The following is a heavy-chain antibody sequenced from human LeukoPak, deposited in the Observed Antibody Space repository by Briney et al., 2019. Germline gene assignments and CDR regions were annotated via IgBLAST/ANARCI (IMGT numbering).Heavy chain of an antibody. D-gene: IGHD3-22*01. J-gene: IGHJ4*02. CDR3: ARGPSGYYQYYFDY. V-gene: IGHV3-23*01. CDR1: GFTFSSYA. CDR2: ISGSGGST. Sequence: PGGSLRLSCAASGFTFSSYAMSWVRQAPGKGLEWVSAISGSGGSTYYADSVKGRFTISRDNSKNTLYLQMNSLRAEDTAVYYCARGPSGYYQYYFDYWGQGTLVTVSS.